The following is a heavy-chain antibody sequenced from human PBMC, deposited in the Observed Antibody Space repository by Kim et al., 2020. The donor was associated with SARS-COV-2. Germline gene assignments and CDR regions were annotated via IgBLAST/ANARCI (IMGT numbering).Heavy chain of an antibody. Sequence: SETLSLTCAVYGVSRSDYYWTWIRQAPGKGQELIGEINHCGTTNYNPSLKSRLTISIDTTMSQFSLKLHSVTAADTAMYYCSSNSENYWGLGTLVTVSS. CDR3: SSNSENY. J-gene: IGHJ4*02. CDR2: INHCGTT. CDR1: GVSRSDYY. V-gene: IGHV4-34*01.